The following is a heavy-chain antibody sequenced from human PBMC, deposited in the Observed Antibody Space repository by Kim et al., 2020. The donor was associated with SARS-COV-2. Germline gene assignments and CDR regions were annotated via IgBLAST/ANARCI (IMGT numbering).Heavy chain of an antibody. D-gene: IGHD6-19*01. V-gene: IGHV3-7*01. J-gene: IGHJ5*02. Sequence: YYVGSVKGRFTISRDNAKNSLYLQMNSLRAEDAAVYYCAREAVAGTNWFDPWGQGTLVTVSS. CDR3: AREAVAGTNWFDP.